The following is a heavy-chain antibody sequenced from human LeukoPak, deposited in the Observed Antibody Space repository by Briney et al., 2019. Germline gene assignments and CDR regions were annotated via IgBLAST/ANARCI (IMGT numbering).Heavy chain of an antibody. CDR2: INPDTGGT. J-gene: IGHJ5*02. V-gene: IGHV1-2*02. CDR1: GYTFTDYY. CDR3: ARDYGDTYNWFDP. Sequence: ASVKVSCKASGYTFTDYYIHWVRQAPGQGLEWMGWINPDTGGTKFAQKFQGRVTMTRDTSITTAYMELSRLTYDDTAVYYCARDYGDTYNWFDPWGQGTLVTVSS. D-gene: IGHD4-17*01.